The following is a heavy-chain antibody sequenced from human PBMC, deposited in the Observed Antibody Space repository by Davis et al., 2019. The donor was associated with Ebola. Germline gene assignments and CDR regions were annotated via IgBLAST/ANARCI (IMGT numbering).Heavy chain of an antibody. Sequence: SGPTLVKPTETLTLTCTVSGFSLNNARMGVSWIRQPPGKALEWLAHIFSSGIRAYSTSLKSRLTISQDTSTSQVVLTMTNMAPVDTATYFCARTDNWNHDFDYWGQGTLVTVSS. V-gene: IGHV2-26*01. CDR2: IFSSGIR. CDR1: GFSLNNARMG. D-gene: IGHD1-14*01. J-gene: IGHJ4*02. CDR3: ARTDNWNHDFDY.